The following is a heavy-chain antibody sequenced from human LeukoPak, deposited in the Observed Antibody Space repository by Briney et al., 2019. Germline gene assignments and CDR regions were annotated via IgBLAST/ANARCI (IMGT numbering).Heavy chain of an antibody. CDR3: ARGGSVWRFDP. CDR1: GFTFSSYS. Sequence: GGSLRLSCAASGFTFSSYSMNWVRQAPGKGLEWVSSISSSSSYIYYADSVKGRFTISRDNAKNSLYLQMNSLRAEDTAVYYCARGGSVWRFDPWGQGTLVTVSS. CDR2: ISSSSSYI. D-gene: IGHD2-8*01. V-gene: IGHV3-21*01. J-gene: IGHJ5*02.